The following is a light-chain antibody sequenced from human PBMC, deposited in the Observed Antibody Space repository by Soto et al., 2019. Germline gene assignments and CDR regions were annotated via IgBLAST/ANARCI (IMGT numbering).Light chain of an antibody. V-gene: IGLV3-9*01. CDR1: NIGIKD. Sequence: SYEVTQPLSVSVALGQTARLTCGGDNIGIKDVNWYQQKPGQAPVVVIYRDSNRPSGIPERFSGSNSGNTATLTISTAQAGDEADYYCQVWDVSTAVFGGGTKVTVL. J-gene: IGLJ2*01. CDR3: QVWDVSTAV. CDR2: RDS.